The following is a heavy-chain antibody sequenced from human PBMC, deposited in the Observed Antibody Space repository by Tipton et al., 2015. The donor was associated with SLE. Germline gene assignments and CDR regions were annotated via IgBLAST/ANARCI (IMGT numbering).Heavy chain of an antibody. CDR2: MYDSGNT. CDR1: GGSIKRYY. Sequence: TLSLTCTVSGGSIKRYYWSWIRQPPGQGLEWIGYMYDSGNTNYNPSLKSRVTILVDTSKNQFSLKLSSVTAADTAVYYCASRPVVTGEGAGDYWGQGTLVSVSS. CDR3: ASRPVVTGEGAGDY. D-gene: IGHD2-21*02. V-gene: IGHV4-59*12. J-gene: IGHJ4*02.